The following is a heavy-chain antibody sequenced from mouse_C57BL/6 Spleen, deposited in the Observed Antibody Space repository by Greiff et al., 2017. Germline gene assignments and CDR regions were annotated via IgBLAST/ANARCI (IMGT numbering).Heavy chain of an antibody. CDR1: GFTFSSYA. V-gene: IGHV5-9-1*02. D-gene: IGHD2-4*01. Sequence: EVKLMESGEGLVKPGGSLKLSCAASGFTFSSYAMSWVRQTPEKRLEWVAYISRGGDYIYYADTVKGRITISRDNARNTLYLQMSSLKSEDTALYYCTRGQVLYDYDVEFAYGGQGTLVTFSA. CDR3: TRGQVLYDYDVEFAY. J-gene: IGHJ3*01. CDR2: ISRGGDYI.